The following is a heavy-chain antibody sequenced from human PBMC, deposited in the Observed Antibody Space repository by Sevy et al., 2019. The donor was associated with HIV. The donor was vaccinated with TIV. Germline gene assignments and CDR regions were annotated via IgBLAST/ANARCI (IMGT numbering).Heavy chain of an antibody. V-gene: IGHV5-51*01. CDR3: ARHGQGYSSSWSTYYYYGMDV. CDR2: IYPGDSDT. Sequence: GESLKISCKGSGYSFTSYWIGWVRQMPGKGLEWMGIIYPGDSDTRYSRSFQGQVTISADKSISTAYLQWSSLKASDTAMYYCARHGQGYSSSWSTYYYYGMDVWGQGTTVTVSS. CDR1: GYSFTSYW. D-gene: IGHD6-13*01. J-gene: IGHJ6*02.